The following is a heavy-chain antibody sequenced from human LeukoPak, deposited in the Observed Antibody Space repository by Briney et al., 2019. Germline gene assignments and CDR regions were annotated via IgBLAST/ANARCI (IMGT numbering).Heavy chain of an antibody. CDR1: GFTFSSYA. D-gene: IGHD3-9*01. J-gene: IGHJ4*02. V-gene: IGHV3-23*01. CDR3: AKVAARKGVLRYFDGHSPDGPM. Sequence: GGSLRLSCAASGFTFSSYAMSWVRQAPGKGLEWVSAISGSGGSTYYADSVKGRFTISRDNSKNTLYLQMNSLRAEDTAVYYCAKVAARKGVLRYFDGHSPDGPMWGQGTLVTVSS. CDR2: ISGSGGST.